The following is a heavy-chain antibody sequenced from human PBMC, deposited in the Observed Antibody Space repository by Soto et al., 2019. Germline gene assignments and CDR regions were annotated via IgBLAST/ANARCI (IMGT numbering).Heavy chain of an antibody. J-gene: IGHJ6*02. Sequence: QMQLVESGGGVVQPGTSLRLSCAASGFDFSSYGMHWVRQTPGKGLEWVAVLGFDVGGRYYADSVKGRFTISRDNSKKMLYLQMDSLRAGDTASYYCAREPVGPDYAMDVWGQGTTVTVSS. CDR2: LGFDVGGR. CDR1: GFDFSSYG. CDR3: AREPVGPDYAMDV. D-gene: IGHD1-26*01. V-gene: IGHV3-33*01.